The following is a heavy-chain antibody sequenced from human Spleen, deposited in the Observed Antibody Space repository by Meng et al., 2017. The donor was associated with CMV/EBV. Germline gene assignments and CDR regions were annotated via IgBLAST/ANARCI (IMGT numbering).Heavy chain of an antibody. CDR2: ISYSGIT. V-gene: IGHV4-61*01. CDR1: GGSVSNGRYY. J-gene: IGHJ4*02. CDR3: ARAVEYSSSPFDY. D-gene: IGHD6-6*01. Sequence: SETLSLTCTVSGGSVSNGRYYCSWIRQPPGKGLEYIGYISYSGITNYNPSLKTRLTISVDTSKSQFSLNLSSVTAADTAVYYCARAVEYSSSPFDYWGQGTLVTVSS.